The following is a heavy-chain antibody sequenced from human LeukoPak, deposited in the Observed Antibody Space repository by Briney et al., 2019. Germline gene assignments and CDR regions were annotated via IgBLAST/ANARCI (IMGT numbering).Heavy chain of an antibody. CDR2: ISWNSNSI. V-gene: IGHV3-9*01. Sequence: PGGSLRLSCATSGFTFDDYAMHWVRQAPGKGLEWVSGISWNSNSIGYADSVKGRFTISRDNAKNSLYLQMNSLRVEDTALYYCAKDPGRDGYQSPWGQGTLVTVSS. D-gene: IGHD5-24*01. J-gene: IGHJ4*02. CDR3: AKDPGRDGYQSP. CDR1: GFTFDDYA.